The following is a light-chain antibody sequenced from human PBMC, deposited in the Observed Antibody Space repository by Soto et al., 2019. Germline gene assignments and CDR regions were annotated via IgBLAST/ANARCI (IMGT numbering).Light chain of an antibody. CDR2: AAS. Sequence: DIKITQSPSSVSASVGDRVTITCRASQGIRSWLAWYVQKPGKAPKLLIYAASSLQSGVPSVFSGSGSGTDFTLTISSLQPEDFAIDYCQQANSFPLTFGGGTKVDNK. J-gene: IGKJ4*01. CDR1: QGIRSW. V-gene: IGKV1-12*01. CDR3: QQANSFPLT.